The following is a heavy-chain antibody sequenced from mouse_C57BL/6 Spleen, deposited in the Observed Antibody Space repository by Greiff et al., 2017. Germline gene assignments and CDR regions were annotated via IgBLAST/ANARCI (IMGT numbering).Heavy chain of an antibody. V-gene: IGHV1-5*01. Sequence: VQLQQSGTVLARPGASVKMSCKTSGYTFTSYWMHWVKQRPGQGLEWIGAIYPGNSDTSYNQKFKGKAKLTAVTSASTAYMALSSLTNEDSAVYYCTRADLYDYDGGYFDVWGTGTTVTVSS. CDR3: TRADLYDYDGGYFDV. CDR1: GYTFTSYW. D-gene: IGHD2-4*01. CDR2: IYPGNSDT. J-gene: IGHJ1*03.